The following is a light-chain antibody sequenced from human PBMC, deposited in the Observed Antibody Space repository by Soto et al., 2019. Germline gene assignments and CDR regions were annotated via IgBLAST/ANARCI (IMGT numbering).Light chain of an antibody. V-gene: IGKV3-15*01. Sequence: EIVMMQSPATLSVSPGERATLSCRASQSVGSNLAWYQQKPGQAPRLLIYGASTRANGIPARFSGTGSGTEFTLTISSLQSDDFALYYCQQYTKWPRFGPGTKVDIK. CDR2: GAS. J-gene: IGKJ3*01. CDR1: QSVGSN. CDR3: QQYTKWPR.